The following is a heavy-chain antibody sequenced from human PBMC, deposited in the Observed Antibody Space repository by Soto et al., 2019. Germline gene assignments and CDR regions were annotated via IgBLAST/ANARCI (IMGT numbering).Heavy chain of an antibody. J-gene: IGHJ6*02. D-gene: IGHD6-6*01. Sequence: GESLKISCAASGFTFSSYGMHWVRQAPGKGLEWVAVIWYDGSNKYYADSVKGRFTISRDNSKNTLYLQMNSLRAEDTAVYYCARDMLSSSSSNYYYYGMDVWGQGTTVTVSS. CDR1: GFTFSSYG. CDR2: IWYDGSNK. CDR3: ARDMLSSSSSNYYYYGMDV. V-gene: IGHV3-33*01.